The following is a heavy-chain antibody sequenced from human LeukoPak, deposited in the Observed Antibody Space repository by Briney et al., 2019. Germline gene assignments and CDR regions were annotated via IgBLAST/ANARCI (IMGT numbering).Heavy chain of an antibody. CDR2: ISSGSTYI. Sequence: PGGSLRLSCAASGFTFSDSYMSWIRQVPGKGLEWVSSISSGSTYIYNADSVQGRYTISRDNAKNSLFLQMNSLRAEDTAVYYCAREASKLERNPSFFDYWGQGTLVTVSS. D-gene: IGHD1-1*01. CDR3: AREASKLERNPSFFDY. J-gene: IGHJ4*02. CDR1: GFTFSDSY. V-gene: IGHV3-11*04.